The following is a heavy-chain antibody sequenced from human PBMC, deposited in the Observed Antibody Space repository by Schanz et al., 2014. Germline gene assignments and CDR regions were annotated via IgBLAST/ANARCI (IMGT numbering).Heavy chain of an antibody. V-gene: IGHV1-18*01. CDR1: GYTFTSYG. CDR3: AGTYCSSTSCYTGYYYMDV. CDR2: ISPYNGNT. J-gene: IGHJ6*03. D-gene: IGHD2-2*02. Sequence: QVQLVQSGAEVKKPGASVKVSCKASGYTFTSYGISWVRQAPGQGLEWMGWISPYNGNTNYAQKLQGRVTMTADTSTSTAYMDLRSLRSDDTAVFYCAGTYCSSTSCYTGYYYMDVWGKGTTVTGSS.